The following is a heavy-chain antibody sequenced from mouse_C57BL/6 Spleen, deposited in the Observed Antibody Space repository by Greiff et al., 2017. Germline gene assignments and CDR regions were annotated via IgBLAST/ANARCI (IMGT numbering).Heavy chain of an antibody. V-gene: IGHV1-15*01. Sequence: VQGVESGAELVRPGASVTLSCKASGYTFTDYEMHWVKQTPVHGLEWIGAIDPETGGTAYNQKFKGKAILTADKSSGTAYMELRSLTSEDSAVYYCTRGGPGYYFDYWGQGTTLTVSS. CDR1: GYTFTDYE. CDR2: IDPETGGT. J-gene: IGHJ2*01. CDR3: TRGGPGYYFDY.